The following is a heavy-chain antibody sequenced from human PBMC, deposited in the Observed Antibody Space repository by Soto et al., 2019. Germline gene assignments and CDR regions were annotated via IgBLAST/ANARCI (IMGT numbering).Heavy chain of an antibody. Sequence: QLQLQESGSGLVKPSQTLSLTCAVSGGSINSGTYSWSWIRQPPGKGLEWIGYIYDSGSPYYNPSLKTRVTMSLDRSKNQFFLRLNSVTAADTAVYYCARGVESLETGTGWDYWGQGTLVTVSS. J-gene: IGHJ4*02. V-gene: IGHV4-30-2*01. CDR1: GGSINSGTYS. CDR3: ARGVESLETGTGWDY. D-gene: IGHD1-7*01. CDR2: IYDSGSP.